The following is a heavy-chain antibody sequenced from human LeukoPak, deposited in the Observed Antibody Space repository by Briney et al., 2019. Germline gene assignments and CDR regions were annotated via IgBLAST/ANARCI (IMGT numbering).Heavy chain of an antibody. CDR3: ARTIVGATNDAFDI. V-gene: IGHV3-53*01. D-gene: IGHD1-26*01. CDR2: LDSTDRT. CDR1: GFSISTTY. Sequence: GGSLRLSCAASGFSISTTYMSWVRQAPGKGPEWVAILDSTDRTYYGDSVKGRFTISRDNSKNTLYLQINSLRAQDTAVYYCARTIVGATNDAFDIWGQGTMVTVSS. J-gene: IGHJ3*02.